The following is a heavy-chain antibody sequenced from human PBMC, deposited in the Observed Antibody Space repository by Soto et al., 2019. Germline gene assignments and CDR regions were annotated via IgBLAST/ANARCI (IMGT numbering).Heavy chain of an antibody. CDR2: IYYSGST. D-gene: IGHD2-15*01. CDR1: VGSISSGGYY. Sequence: SETLSLTCTVSVGSISSGGYYWSWIRQHPGKGLEWIGYIYYSGSTYYNPPLKSRVTISVDTSKNQFSLKLSSVTAADTAVYYCARYCSGGSCYFLGAFDIWGQGTMVTVSS. V-gene: IGHV4-31*03. J-gene: IGHJ3*02. CDR3: ARYCSGGSCYFLGAFDI.